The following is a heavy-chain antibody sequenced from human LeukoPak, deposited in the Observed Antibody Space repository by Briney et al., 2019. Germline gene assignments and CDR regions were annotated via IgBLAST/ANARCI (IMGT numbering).Heavy chain of an antibody. CDR1: GFSLSNYW. CDR2: IKQDGSEK. Sequence: PGGSLRLSRTGSGFSLSNYWMSWVRQAPGKGLGWVANIKQDGSEKSYMESVKGRFTISRDHGKNSMYLQMNSLRAEDTAVYYCGGGTGWLADYWGQGTLVTVSS. CDR3: GGGTGWLADY. D-gene: IGHD3/OR15-3a*01. J-gene: IGHJ4*02. V-gene: IGHV3-7*01.